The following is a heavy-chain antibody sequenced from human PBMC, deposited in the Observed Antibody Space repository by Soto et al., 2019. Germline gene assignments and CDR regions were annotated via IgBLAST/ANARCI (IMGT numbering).Heavy chain of an antibody. V-gene: IGHV4-34*01. CDR1: GGSFSGYY. J-gene: IGHJ6*03. D-gene: IGHD3-16*02. Sequence: QVQLQQWGAGLLKPSETLSLTCAVYGGSFSGYYWSWIRQPPGKGLEWIGEINHSGSTNYNPSLKRRVTTAVDTSKNQFALKLSSVTAADTAVYYWARGAFYDYIWGSYRYTSYYYYYMDVWGKGTTVTVSS. CDR3: ARGAFYDYIWGSYRYTSYYYYYMDV. CDR2: INHSGST.